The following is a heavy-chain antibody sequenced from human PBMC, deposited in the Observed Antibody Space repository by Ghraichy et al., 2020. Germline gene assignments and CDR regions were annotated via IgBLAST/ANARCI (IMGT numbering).Heavy chain of an antibody. J-gene: IGHJ4*02. Sequence: LSLTCAASGFTFSSYAMSWVRQAPGKGLEWVSAISGSGGSTYYADSVKGRFTISRDNSKNTLYLQMNSLRAEDTAVYYCAKGKGSSGYYLFLGEGLDYWGQGTLVTISS. D-gene: IGHD3-22*01. CDR3: AKGKGSSGYYLFLGEGLDY. V-gene: IGHV3-23*01. CDR2: ISGSGGST. CDR1: GFTFSSYA.